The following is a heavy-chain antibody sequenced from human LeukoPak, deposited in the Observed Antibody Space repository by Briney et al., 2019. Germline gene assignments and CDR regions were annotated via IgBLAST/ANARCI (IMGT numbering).Heavy chain of an antibody. J-gene: IGHJ4*02. CDR2: MNPNSGNT. D-gene: IGHD3/OR15-3a*01. CDR1: GYTFTSYD. CDR3: ARVLPDGFFPLEF. Sequence: ASVKVSCKASGYTFTSYDINWVRQATGQGLEWMGWMNPNSGNTGYAQKFQGKVTMTRDTSISTAYMDLSKLKSDDSAVYYCARVLPDGFFPLEFWGQGTLVTVSS. V-gene: IGHV1-8*02.